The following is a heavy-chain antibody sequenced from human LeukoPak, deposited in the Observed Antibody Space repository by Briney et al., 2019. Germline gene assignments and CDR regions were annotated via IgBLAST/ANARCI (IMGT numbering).Heavy chain of an antibody. V-gene: IGHV1-3*03. J-gene: IGHJ3*02. CDR2: INAGNGNT. D-gene: IGHD1-26*01. CDR1: GYTFTSYA. CDR3: ARCGSRAPNDAFDI. Sequence: GSVKVSCKASGYTFTSYAMHWVRQAPGQRLEWMGWINAGNGNTKYSQEFQGRVTITRDTSASTAYMELSSLRSEDMAVYYCARCGSRAPNDAFDIWGQGTMVTVSS.